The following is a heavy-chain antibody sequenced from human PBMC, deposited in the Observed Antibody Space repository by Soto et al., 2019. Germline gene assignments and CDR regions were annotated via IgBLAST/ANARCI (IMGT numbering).Heavy chain of an antibody. CDR2: ISHGGST. Sequence: SETLSLTCAVSGGSISSGGYSWSWIRQPPGKGLEWIGEISHGGSTNFNPPLKSRATISVDKSKNHLSLKLDSVTAADTAVYYCAREVSGIQAFDYWGQGTLVTVSS. CDR3: AREVSGIQAFDY. J-gene: IGHJ4*02. D-gene: IGHD1-20*01. CDR1: GGSISSGGYS. V-gene: IGHV4-30-2*01.